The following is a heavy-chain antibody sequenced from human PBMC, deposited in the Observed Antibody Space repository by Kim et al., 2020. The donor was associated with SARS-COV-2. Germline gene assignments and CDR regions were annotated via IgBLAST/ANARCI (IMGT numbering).Heavy chain of an antibody. CDR2: IIPIFGTA. CDR1: GGTFSSYA. V-gene: IGHV1-69*13. CDR3: ARGREIGYSYGQPPGWYFDL. J-gene: IGHJ2*01. D-gene: IGHD5-18*01. Sequence: SVKVSCKASGGTFSSYAISWVRQAPGQGLEWMGGIIPIFGTANYAQKFQGRVTITADESTSTAYMELSSLRSEDTAVYYCARGREIGYSYGQPPGWYFDLWGRGTLVTVSS.